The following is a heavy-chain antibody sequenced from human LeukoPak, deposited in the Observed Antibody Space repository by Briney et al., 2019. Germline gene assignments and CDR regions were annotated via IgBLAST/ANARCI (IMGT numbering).Heavy chain of an antibody. CDR3: ARGRGIYGGNPFFDY. V-gene: IGHV4-34*01. CDR1: GGSFSGYY. Sequence: SETLSLTCAVYGGSFSGYYWSWIRQPPGKGLEWIGEINHSGSTNYNPSPKSRVTISVDTSKNQFSLKLSSVTAADTAVYYCARGRGIYGGNPFFDYWGQGTLVTVSS. D-gene: IGHD4-23*01. J-gene: IGHJ4*02. CDR2: INHSGST.